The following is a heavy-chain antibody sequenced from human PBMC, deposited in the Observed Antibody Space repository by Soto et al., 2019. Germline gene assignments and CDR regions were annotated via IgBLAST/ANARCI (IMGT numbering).Heavy chain of an antibody. CDR1: GAPISTGNW. CDR2: IYHGGNT. Sequence: QVHLQESGPGLVQSSGTLSLTCGVSGAPISTGNWWTWVRQPPGKGLEWIGEIYHGGNTNYRPSLMSRVIISVDKAKNQFALRLSSVTAADTAVYYCARHSSYYYDSSAYYDSWGQGALVTVSS. CDR3: ARHSSYYYDSSAYYDS. J-gene: IGHJ5*01. D-gene: IGHD3-22*01. V-gene: IGHV4-4*02.